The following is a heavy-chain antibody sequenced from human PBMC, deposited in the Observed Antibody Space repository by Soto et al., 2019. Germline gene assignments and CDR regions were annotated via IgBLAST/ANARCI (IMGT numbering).Heavy chain of an antibody. CDR3: ARGQRDVAVVAANGYYYYGMDV. CDR2: MNPNSGNT. D-gene: IGHD2-15*01. CDR1: GYTFTSYD. J-gene: IGHJ6*02. Sequence: WASVKVSCKASGYTFTSYDINWVRQATGQGLEWMGWMNPNSGNTGYAQKFQGRVTMTRNTSISTAYMELSSLRSEDTAVYYCARGQRDVAVVAANGYYYYGMDVWGQGTTVTVSS. V-gene: IGHV1-8*01.